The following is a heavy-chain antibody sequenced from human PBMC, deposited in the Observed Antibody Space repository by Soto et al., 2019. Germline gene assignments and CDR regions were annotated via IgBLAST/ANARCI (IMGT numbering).Heavy chain of an antibody. V-gene: IGHV3-23*01. D-gene: IGHD4-17*01. J-gene: IGHJ4*02. Sequence: EVQLLESGGGLVQPGGSLRLSCAASGFTFSSYAMSWVRQAPGKGLEWVSAISGSGGSTYYADSVKGRFTISRDNSKNTLYPQMNSLRAEDTAVYYCATPYYGDPKTAFDYWGQGTLVTVSS. CDR2: ISGSGGST. CDR3: ATPYYGDPKTAFDY. CDR1: GFTFSSYA.